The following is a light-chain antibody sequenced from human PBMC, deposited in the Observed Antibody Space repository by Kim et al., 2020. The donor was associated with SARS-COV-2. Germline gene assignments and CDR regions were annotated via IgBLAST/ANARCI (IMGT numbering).Light chain of an antibody. CDR1: QSISGY. CDR3: QQSYSTPYT. V-gene: IGKV1-39*01. Sequence: SAAVGGRVTITCRASQSISGYLNWYQQKPVKAPKLLIHVAYSLQSGVPSRFSGGGSGTDFTLTISSLQPDDFATYYCQQSYSTPYTFGQGTKLEI. J-gene: IGKJ2*01. CDR2: VAY.